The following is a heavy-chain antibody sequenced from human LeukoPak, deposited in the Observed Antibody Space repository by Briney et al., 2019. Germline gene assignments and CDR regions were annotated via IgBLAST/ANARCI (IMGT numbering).Heavy chain of an antibody. CDR2: INPNSGGT. J-gene: IGHJ1*01. CDR3: ARASLDYDFWSGYPEYFQH. V-gene: IGHV1-2*02. CDR1: GYTFTGYY. Sequence: ATVKVSCKASGYTFTGYYMHWVRQAPGQGLEWMGWINPNSGGTNYAQKFQGRVTMTRDTSISTAYMELSRLRSDDTAVYYCARASLDYDFWSGYPEYFQHWGQGTLVTVSS. D-gene: IGHD3-3*01.